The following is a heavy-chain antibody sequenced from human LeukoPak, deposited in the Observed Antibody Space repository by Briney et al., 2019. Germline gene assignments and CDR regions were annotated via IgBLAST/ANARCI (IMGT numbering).Heavy chain of an antibody. Sequence: PGGSLRLSCATSGFTFSGSAIHWVRQAPGKGLEWVSSISSSSSYIYYADSVKGRFTISRDNAKNSLYLQMNSLRAEDTAVFYCARDQYDTWSRRGNFDPWGQGTLVIVSS. CDR2: ISSSSSYI. J-gene: IGHJ5*02. CDR3: ARDQYDTWSRRGNFDP. V-gene: IGHV3-21*04. D-gene: IGHD3-3*01. CDR1: GFTFSGSA.